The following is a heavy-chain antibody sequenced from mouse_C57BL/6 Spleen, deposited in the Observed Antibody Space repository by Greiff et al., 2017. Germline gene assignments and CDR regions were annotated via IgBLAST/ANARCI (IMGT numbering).Heavy chain of an antibody. Sequence: EVKLVESGGGLVQPGGSLKLSCAASGFTFSDYYMYWVRQTPEKRLEWVAYLSNGGGSTYYPDTVKGRFTISRDNAKNTLYLQMSRLKSEDTAMYYCAMVWFAYWGQGTLVTVSA. CDR1: GFTFSDYY. CDR3: AMVWFAY. V-gene: IGHV5-12*01. CDR2: LSNGGGST. J-gene: IGHJ3*01. D-gene: IGHD1-1*02.